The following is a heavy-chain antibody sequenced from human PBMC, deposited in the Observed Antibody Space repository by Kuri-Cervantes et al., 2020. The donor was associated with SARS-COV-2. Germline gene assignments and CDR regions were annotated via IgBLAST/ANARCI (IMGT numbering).Heavy chain of an antibody. D-gene: IGHD6-13*01. V-gene: IGHV3-9*01. Sequence: GGSLRLSCAASGFTFDDYAMHWVRQVPGKGLEWVSGISSNSGSIAYADSVKGRFTISRDDAKNSLYLQMNSLRAEDTALYYCAKDASSSWYFFRFDPWGQGTLVTVSS. J-gene: IGHJ5*02. CDR2: ISSNSGSI. CDR3: AKDASSSWYFFRFDP. CDR1: GFTFDDYA.